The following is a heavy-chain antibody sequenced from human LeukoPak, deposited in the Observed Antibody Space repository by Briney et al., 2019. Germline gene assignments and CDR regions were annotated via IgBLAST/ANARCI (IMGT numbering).Heavy chain of an antibody. CDR3: ARLPRYSSGY. V-gene: IGHV4-39*01. J-gene: IGHJ4*02. CDR1: GGSISSSSYY. CDR2: IYYSGST. Sequence: NPSETLSLTCTVSGGSISSSSYYWGWIRQPPGKGLEWIGSIYYSGSTYYNPSLKSRVTISVDTSKNQFSLKLSSVTAADTAVYYCARLPRYSSGYWGQGTLVTVSS. D-gene: IGHD6-25*01.